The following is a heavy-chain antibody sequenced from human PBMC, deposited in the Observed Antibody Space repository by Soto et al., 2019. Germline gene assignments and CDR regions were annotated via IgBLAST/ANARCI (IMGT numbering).Heavy chain of an antibody. D-gene: IGHD3-3*01. CDR3: ARDRRLNDFWSGYPRHSYAMDV. Sequence: GASVKVSCKASGGTFSSYAISWVRQAPGQGLEWMGGIIPIFGTANYAQKFQGRVTITADESTSTAYMELSSLRSEDTAVYYCARDRRLNDFWSGYPRHSYAMDVWGQGTTVTVSS. J-gene: IGHJ6*02. V-gene: IGHV1-69*13. CDR1: GGTFSSYA. CDR2: IIPIFGTA.